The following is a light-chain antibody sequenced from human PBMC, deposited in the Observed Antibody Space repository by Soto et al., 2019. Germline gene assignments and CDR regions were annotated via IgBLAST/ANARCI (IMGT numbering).Light chain of an antibody. Sequence: QSVLTQPPSASGAPGQRVTISCSGSSSNIGSHSVTWYQQLPGTAPRLLIYSTNYRPSGVPDRFSGSKSGTSASLAISGLQSEDEADYYCAEWDDSLNGPYVVFGGGTKVTVL. V-gene: IGLV1-44*01. CDR1: SSNIGSHS. CDR3: AEWDDSLNGPYVV. J-gene: IGLJ2*01. CDR2: STN.